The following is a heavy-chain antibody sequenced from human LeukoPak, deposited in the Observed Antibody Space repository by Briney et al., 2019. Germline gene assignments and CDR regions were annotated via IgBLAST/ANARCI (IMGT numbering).Heavy chain of an antibody. V-gene: IGHV1-69*13. Sequence: SVKVSCKASGGTFSSYAISWVRQAPGQGLEWMEGIIPIFGTANYAQKFQGRVTITADESTSTAYMELSSLRSEDTAVYYCARTILYCSGGSCYYNWFDPWGQGTLVTVSS. CDR2: IIPIFGTA. CDR3: ARTILYCSGGSCYYNWFDP. D-gene: IGHD2-15*01. J-gene: IGHJ5*02. CDR1: GGTFSSYA.